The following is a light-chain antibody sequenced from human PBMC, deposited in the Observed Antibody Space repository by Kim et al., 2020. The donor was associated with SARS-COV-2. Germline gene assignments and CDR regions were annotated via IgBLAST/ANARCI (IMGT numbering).Light chain of an antibody. J-gene: IGKJ5*01. CDR1: QDINSA. CDR2: DAS. CDR3: QQFDNYPIT. Sequence: ASIGDRVTVTCRASQDINSALAWYQQRPGRSPTFLIYDASTLQGGVPSRFSGRGAGTHFTLTIDNLQPEDFGTYFCQQFDNYPITFGQGTRLEIK. V-gene: IGKV1D-13*01.